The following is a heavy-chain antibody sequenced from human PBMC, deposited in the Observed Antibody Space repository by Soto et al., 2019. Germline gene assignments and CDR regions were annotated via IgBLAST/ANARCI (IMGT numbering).Heavy chain of an antibody. Sequence: ASVKVSCKASGYTFTSYSMHWVRQAPGQRLEWMGWINAGNGNTKYSQKFQGRVTITRDTSASTAYMELSSLRSEDTAVYYCARGYYDFWSGSPLPFDYWGQGTLVTVSS. V-gene: IGHV1-3*01. J-gene: IGHJ4*02. CDR1: GYTFTSYS. CDR2: INAGNGNT. CDR3: ARGYYDFWSGSPLPFDY. D-gene: IGHD3-3*01.